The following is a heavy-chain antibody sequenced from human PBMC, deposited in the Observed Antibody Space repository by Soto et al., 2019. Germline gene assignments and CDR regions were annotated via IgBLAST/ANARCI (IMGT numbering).Heavy chain of an antibody. V-gene: IGHV4-39*01. CDR2: IYYSGST. Sequence: PSETLSLTCTVSGGSISSSSYYWGWIRQPPGKGLEWIGSIYYSGSTYYNPSLKSRVTISVDTSKNQFSLKLSSVTAADTAVYYCAGEYSSGDDAFDIWGQGTMVTVSS. CDR3: AGEYSSGDDAFDI. CDR1: GGSISSSSYY. J-gene: IGHJ3*02. D-gene: IGHD6-19*01.